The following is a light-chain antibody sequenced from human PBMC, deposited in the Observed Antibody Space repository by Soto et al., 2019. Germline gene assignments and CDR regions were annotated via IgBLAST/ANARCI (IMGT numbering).Light chain of an antibody. Sequence: EIVLSQSPGTLSLSPGERATLSCRASQSVSSSYLAWYQQKPGQAPRLLIYGASTRATATPARFSASGSGTEFTLTISSLQPEDFAVYYCQQYNFWPPYTFGQGTK. CDR2: GAS. CDR3: QQYNFWPPYT. V-gene: IGKV3-15*01. CDR1: QSVSSSY. J-gene: IGKJ2*01.